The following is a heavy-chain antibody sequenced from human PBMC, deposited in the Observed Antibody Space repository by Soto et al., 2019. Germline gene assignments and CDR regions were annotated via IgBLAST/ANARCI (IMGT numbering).Heavy chain of an antibody. J-gene: IGHJ3*02. Sequence: EVQLVESGGGLVKPGGSLRLSCAASGFTSSSYAMNWVRQAPGKGLEWVSSISSSSTYVYYADSRFFLSRDNAKNSLYLQMNGLRLEDTAVYYCARGYRGVPSQYEVNDAFDIWGQGTMVTVSS. CDR3: ARGYRGVPSQYEVNDAFDI. D-gene: IGHD3-10*01. CDR1: GFTSSSYA. V-gene: IGHV3-21*01. CDR2: ISSSSTYV.